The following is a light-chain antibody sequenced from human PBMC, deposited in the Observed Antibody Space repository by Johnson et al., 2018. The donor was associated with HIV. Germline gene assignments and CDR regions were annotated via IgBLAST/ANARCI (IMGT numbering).Light chain of an antibody. V-gene: IGLV1-51*02. CDR2: ENN. Sequence: HSVLTQPPSVSAAPGQKVTISCSGSSSNIGNNYVSWYQQLPGTAPKLLIYENNKRPSGIPDRFSGSKSDTSATLGITGLQTGDEADYYCGTWDSSLSAGVFGTGTKVTVL. CDR1: SSNIGNNY. CDR3: GTWDSSLSAGV. J-gene: IGLJ1*01.